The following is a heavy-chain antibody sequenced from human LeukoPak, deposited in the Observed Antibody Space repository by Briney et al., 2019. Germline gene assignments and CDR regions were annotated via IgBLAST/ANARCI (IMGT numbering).Heavy chain of an antibody. CDR3: ARIIVATIFGADYYYYYRDV. D-gene: IGHD5-12*01. CDR1: GYTFSTYC. Sequence: GGALRLSCAASGYTFSTYCMSWVPQAPGKGLEWVSGYNWWGGSTGYADSVKGRFTISRDNAKNSLYLQMNSLRAEDTALYYCARIIVATIFGADYYYYYRDVWGKGTTVTVSS. CDR2: YNWWGGST. V-gene: IGHV3-20*04. J-gene: IGHJ6*03.